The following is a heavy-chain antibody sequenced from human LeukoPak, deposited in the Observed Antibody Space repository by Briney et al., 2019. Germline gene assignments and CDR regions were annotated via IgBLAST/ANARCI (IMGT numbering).Heavy chain of an antibody. CDR2: IYTSGST. V-gene: IGHV4-4*07. D-gene: IGHD5-12*01. CDR3: ARDSRWLRSQNAFDI. Sequence: SETLSLTCTVSGGSISSYYWSWIRQPAGKGLEWIGRIYTSGSTNCNPSLKSRVTMSVDTSKNQFSLKLSSVTAADTAVYYCARDSRWLRSQNAFDIWGQGTMVTVSS. J-gene: IGHJ3*02. CDR1: GGSISSYY.